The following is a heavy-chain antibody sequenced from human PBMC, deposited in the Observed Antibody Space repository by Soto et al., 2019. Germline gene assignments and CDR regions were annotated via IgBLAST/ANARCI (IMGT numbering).Heavy chain of an antibody. D-gene: IGHD5-18*01. Sequence: GGSLRLSCAASGFTFSSYWMSWVRQAPGKGLEWVANIKQDGSEKYYVDSVKGRFTISRDNAKNSLYLQMNSLRAEDTAVYYCAGDGYSYCGDAFGYWGQGTLVTVSS. CDR3: AGDGYSYCGDAFGY. V-gene: IGHV3-7*01. CDR1: GFTFSSYW. CDR2: IKQDGSEK. J-gene: IGHJ4*01.